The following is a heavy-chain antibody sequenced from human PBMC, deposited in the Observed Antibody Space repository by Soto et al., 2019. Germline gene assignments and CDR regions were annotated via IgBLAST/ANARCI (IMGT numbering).Heavy chain of an antibody. V-gene: IGHV3-48*02. CDR1: GFTFSSYS. J-gene: IGHJ4*02. D-gene: IGHD6-13*01. CDR3: ARGSSTWAYYFDF. CDR2: ITSSGTTV. Sequence: GGSLRLSCAASGFTFSSYSLNWVRQAPGKGLEWVSYITSSGTTVYYADSVRGRFTISRDNAKNSLYLQMNSLRDDDTAVYYCARGSSTWAYYFDFCGQG.